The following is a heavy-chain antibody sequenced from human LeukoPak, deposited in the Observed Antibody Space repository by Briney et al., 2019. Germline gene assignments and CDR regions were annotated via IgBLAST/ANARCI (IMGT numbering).Heavy chain of an antibody. CDR3: ARVPRDYGSGSHLFDP. V-gene: IGHV4-34*01. Sequence: PSETLSLTCTVSGGSISSYYWSWIRQPPGKGLEWIGEINHGGSTNYNPSLKSRVTISVDTSKNQFSLKLSSVTAADTAVYYCARVPRDYGSGSHLFDPWGQGTLVTVSS. CDR2: INHGGST. J-gene: IGHJ5*02. D-gene: IGHD3-10*01. CDR1: GGSISSYY.